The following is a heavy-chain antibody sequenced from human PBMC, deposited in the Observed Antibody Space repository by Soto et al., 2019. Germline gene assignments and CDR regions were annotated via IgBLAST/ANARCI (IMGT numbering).Heavy chain of an antibody. V-gene: IGHV1-69*01. CDR3: AKVRYSSPMGYYYGMDV. D-gene: IGHD6-19*01. J-gene: IGHJ6*02. CDR1: RVAFSKFI. Sequence: KVSCKASRVAFSKFIVTWVRQAPGLGLEWVGGIIPIFGTANYAQKFQGRVTITADESTSTSYMEVNNLRSEDTAVYYCAKVRYSSPMGYYYGMDVWGQGTTVTVSS. CDR2: IIPIFGTA.